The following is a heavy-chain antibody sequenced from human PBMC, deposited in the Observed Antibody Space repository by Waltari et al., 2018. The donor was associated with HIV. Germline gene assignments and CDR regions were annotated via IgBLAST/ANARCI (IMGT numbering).Heavy chain of an antibody. J-gene: IGHJ5*02. CDR1: GYSFTSYW. Sequence: EVQLVQSGAEVKKPGESLKISCKGSGYSFTSYWLGWVRQMPGKGLEWMGIIYPGDSDTRYSPSFQGQVTISADKSISTAYLQWSSLKASDTAMYYCARRANYYDSSATMGFDPWGQGTLVTVSS. D-gene: IGHD3-22*01. CDR3: ARRANYYDSSATMGFDP. V-gene: IGHV5-51*03. CDR2: IYPGDSDT.